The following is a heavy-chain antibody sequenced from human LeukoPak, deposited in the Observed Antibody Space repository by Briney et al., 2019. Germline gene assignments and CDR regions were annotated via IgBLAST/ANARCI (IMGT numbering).Heavy chain of an antibody. Sequence: GRSLRLSCAASGFTFSSSAMSWVRQAPGKGLEWVSAISGSGGSSYYADSVKGRFTISRDNFKNTLYLQMNSLRAEDTAVYYCAKYGFFPYYFDYWGQGTLVTVSS. CDR3: AKYGFFPYYFDY. D-gene: IGHD5-24*01. CDR2: ISGSGGSS. V-gene: IGHV3-23*01. J-gene: IGHJ4*02. CDR1: GFTFSSSA.